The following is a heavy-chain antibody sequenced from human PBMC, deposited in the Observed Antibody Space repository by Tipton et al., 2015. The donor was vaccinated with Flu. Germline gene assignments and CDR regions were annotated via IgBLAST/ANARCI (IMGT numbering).Heavy chain of an antibody. CDR1: GFAFNSYE. V-gene: IGHV3-48*03. J-gene: IGHJ3*01. Sequence: SLRLSCAASGFAFNSYEMDWVRQAPGKGLEWISYIGDRGKIHYADSVKGRFTISRDNAKRSLYLQMNSLRAEDTAVYYCAREFCSGGSCSDAFDLWGQGTMVTVSS. D-gene: IGHD2-15*01. CDR3: AREFCSGGSCSDAFDL. CDR2: IGDRGKI.